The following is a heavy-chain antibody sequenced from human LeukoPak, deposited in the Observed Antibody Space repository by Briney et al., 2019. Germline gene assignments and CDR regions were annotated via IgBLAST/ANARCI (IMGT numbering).Heavy chain of an antibody. D-gene: IGHD6-19*01. CDR1: GGSFSGYY. V-gene: IGHV4-34*01. CDR3: ARAGIAVAGTDY. J-gene: IGHJ4*02. Sequence: SETLSLTCAVYGGSFSGYYWSWIRQPPGKGLEWIGEINHSGSTNYNPSLKSRVTISVDTAKNQFSLKLSSVTAAAPAVYYCARAGIAVAGTDYRGAGTPVTVSS. CDR2: INHSGST.